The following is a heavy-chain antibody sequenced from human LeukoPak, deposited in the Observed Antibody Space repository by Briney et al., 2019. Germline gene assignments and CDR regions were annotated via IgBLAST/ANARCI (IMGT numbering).Heavy chain of an antibody. V-gene: IGHV3-7*01. CDR2: IKQDGTEK. J-gene: IGHJ4*02. D-gene: IGHD6-19*01. CDR3: STDAVLFEH. CDR1: GLNIYTCW. Sequence: PGGSLRLSCAASGLNIYTCWMSWVRQPPGKGPEWVANIKQDGTEKSHVESVRGRFTISRDNAKNSLYLQMDSLRAEDTAVYYCSTDAVLFEHLGQGTLVTVSS.